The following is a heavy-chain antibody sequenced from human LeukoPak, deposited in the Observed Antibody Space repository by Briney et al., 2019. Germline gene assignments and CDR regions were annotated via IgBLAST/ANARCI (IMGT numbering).Heavy chain of an antibody. J-gene: IGHJ1*01. CDR3: ARPGAAIGKGYFQH. D-gene: IGHD2-2*02. CDR2: INHSGST. CDR1: GGSFSGYY. V-gene: IGHV4-34*01. Sequence: SETLSLTCAVYGGSFSGYYWSWILQPPGKGLEWIGEINHSGSTNYNPSLKSRVTISVDTSKNQFSLKLSSVTAADTAVYYCARPGAAIGKGYFQHWGQGTLVTVSS.